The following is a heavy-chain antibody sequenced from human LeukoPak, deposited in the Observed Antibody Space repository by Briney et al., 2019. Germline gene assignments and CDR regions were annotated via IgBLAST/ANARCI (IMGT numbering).Heavy chain of an antibody. CDR2: IYYSGST. V-gene: IGHV4-31*03. CDR1: GGSISSGGYY. Sequence: PSETLSLTCTVSGGSISSGGYYWSWIRQHPGKGLEWIGYIYYSGSTYYNPSLKSRVTISVDTSKNQFSLKLGSVTAADTAVYYCATDSSSSGGDYYYYYMDVWGKGTTVTVSS. D-gene: IGHD6-6*01. J-gene: IGHJ6*03. CDR3: ATDSSSSGGDYYYYYMDV.